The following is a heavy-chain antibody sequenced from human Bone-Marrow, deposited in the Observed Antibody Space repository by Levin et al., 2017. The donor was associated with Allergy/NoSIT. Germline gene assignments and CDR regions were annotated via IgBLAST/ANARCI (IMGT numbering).Heavy chain of an antibody. CDR3: ARPPQDVDTAMVR. Sequence: GESLKISCKASGYTFTGYYMHWVRQAPGQGLEWMGWINPNSGGTNYAQKFQGRVTMTRDTSISTAYMELSRLRSDDTAVYYCARPPQDVDTAMVRWGQGTLVTVSS. J-gene: IGHJ4*02. CDR1: GYTFTGYY. CDR2: INPNSGGT. D-gene: IGHD5-18*01. V-gene: IGHV1-2*02.